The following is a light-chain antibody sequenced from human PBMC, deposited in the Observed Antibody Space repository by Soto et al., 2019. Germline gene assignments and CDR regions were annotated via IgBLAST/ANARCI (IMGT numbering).Light chain of an antibody. V-gene: IGKV3D-15*01. CDR2: GAS. Sequence: EIVMTQSPATLSVSPGERATLSCRASQSVSSNLAWYQQKPGQAPRLLIYGASTRATGIPARFRGCGSGTEFTLTISSLQSEDFAVYSCQQYNNWPRTFGQGTKV. J-gene: IGKJ1*01. CDR1: QSVSSN. CDR3: QQYNNWPRT.